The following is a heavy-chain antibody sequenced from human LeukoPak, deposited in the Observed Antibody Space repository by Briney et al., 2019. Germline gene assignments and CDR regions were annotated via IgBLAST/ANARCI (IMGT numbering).Heavy chain of an antibody. J-gene: IGHJ4*02. CDR2: IIPIFGTA. D-gene: IGHD6-19*01. CDR1: GGTFGSYA. V-gene: IGHV1-69*13. Sequence: ASVKVSCKASGGTFGSYAISWVRQAPGQGLEWMGGIIPIFGTANYAQKFQGRVTITADESTSTAYMELSSLRSEDTAVYYCASRDAVAGTDASYWGQGTLVTVSS. CDR3: ASRDAVAGTDASY.